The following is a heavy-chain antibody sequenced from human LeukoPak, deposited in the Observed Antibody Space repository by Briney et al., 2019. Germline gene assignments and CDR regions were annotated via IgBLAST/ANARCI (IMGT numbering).Heavy chain of an antibody. CDR2: VDPEDGET. J-gene: IGHJ4*02. CDR1: GYTFTDYY. CDR3: ATLGNDFWSGYPSRTFDY. Sequence: ATVKISCKVSGYTFTDYYMHWVQQAPGKGLEWMGLVDPEDGETIYAEKFQGRVTITADTSTDTAYMELSSLRSEDTAVYYCATLGNDFWSGYPSRTFDYWGQGTLVTVS. D-gene: IGHD3-3*01. V-gene: IGHV1-69-2*01.